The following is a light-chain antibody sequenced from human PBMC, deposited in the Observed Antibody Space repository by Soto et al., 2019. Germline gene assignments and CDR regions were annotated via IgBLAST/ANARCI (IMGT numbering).Light chain of an antibody. CDR3: QQYGSSPRMT. Sequence: EILLTQSPGTLSLSPGERGTLSCRARQSVSSSYLAWYQQKPGQAPRLLIYGASSRATGIPDRFSGSGSGTDFTLTISRLEPEDFAVYYCQQYGSSPRMTFDQGTKVEIK. V-gene: IGKV3-20*01. J-gene: IGKJ1*01. CDR2: GAS. CDR1: QSVSSSY.